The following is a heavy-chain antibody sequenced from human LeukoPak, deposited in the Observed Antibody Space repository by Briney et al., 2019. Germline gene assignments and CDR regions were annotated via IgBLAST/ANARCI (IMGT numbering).Heavy chain of an antibody. CDR1: GFTFSSYS. J-gene: IGHJ4*02. V-gene: IGHV3-21*01. CDR2: ISSSSSYI. D-gene: IGHD6-19*01. CDR3: ARSAVTCTGKGNY. Sequence: GGSLSLSCAASGFTFSSYSMNWVRQAPGKGLEWVSSISSSSSYIYYTDSVKGRFTISRDNAKNSLYLQMNSLSAEDTAVYYCARSAVTCTGKGNYWGQGTLVTVSS.